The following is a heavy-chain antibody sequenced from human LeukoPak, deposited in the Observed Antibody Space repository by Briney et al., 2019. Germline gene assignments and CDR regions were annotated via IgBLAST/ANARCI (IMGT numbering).Heavy chain of an antibody. CDR3: AKMSGVLAVVVVAATVGFDY. Sequence: GGSLRLSCAASGFTFSSYGMSWVRQAPGKGLEWVSAISGSGGSTYYADSVKGRFTISRDNSKNTLYLQMNSLRAEDTAVYYCAKMSGVLAVVVVAATVGFDYWGQGTLVTVSS. CDR2: ISGSGGST. D-gene: IGHD2-15*01. CDR1: GFTFSSYG. J-gene: IGHJ4*02. V-gene: IGHV3-23*01.